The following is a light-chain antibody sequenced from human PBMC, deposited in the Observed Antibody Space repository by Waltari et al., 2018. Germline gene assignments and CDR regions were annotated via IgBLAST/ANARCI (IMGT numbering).Light chain of an antibody. CDR2: KAT. V-gene: IGLV8-61*01. CDR3: SLYMGSGIWV. Sequence: TVVTQEPSLSVSPGGTVTLTCAFSSGSISSTSSATWYQQTPGQAPRTLVYKATSRSSGVPDRFSGSILGNKAALTITGARADDESDYYCSLYMGSGIWVFGGGTKLTVL. CDR1: SGSISSTSS. J-gene: IGLJ3*02.